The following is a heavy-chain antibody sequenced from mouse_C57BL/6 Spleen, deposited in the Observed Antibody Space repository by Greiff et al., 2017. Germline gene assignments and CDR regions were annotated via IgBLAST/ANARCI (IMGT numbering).Heavy chain of an antibody. CDR3: ARWDYGCNPCYFDY. Sequence: QVQLQQSGAELVKPGASVKMSCKASGYTFTSYWITWVKQRPGQGLEWIGDIYPGSGSTNYNEKFKSKATLTVDTSSSTAYMQLSSLTSEDSAVYYCARWDYGCNPCYFDYWGQGTTLTVSS. V-gene: IGHV1-55*01. CDR2: IYPGSGST. CDR1: GYTFTSYW. D-gene: IGHD1-1*01. J-gene: IGHJ2*01.